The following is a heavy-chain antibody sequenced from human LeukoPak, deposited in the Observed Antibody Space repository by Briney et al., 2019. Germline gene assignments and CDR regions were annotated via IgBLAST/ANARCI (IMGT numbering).Heavy chain of an antibody. CDR3: ARGPYSYDSSGAFDI. CDR2: ISSSAST. V-gene: IGHV4-61*02. CDR1: GDSISSGDYN. Sequence: PSETLSLTCTVSGDSISSGDYNWSWIRQPPGKGLEWIGRISSSASTNYNPSLKSRVTISVDTSKNQFSLKLSSVTAADTAVYFCARGPYSYDSSGAFDIWGQGTMVTVSS. J-gene: IGHJ3*02. D-gene: IGHD3-22*01.